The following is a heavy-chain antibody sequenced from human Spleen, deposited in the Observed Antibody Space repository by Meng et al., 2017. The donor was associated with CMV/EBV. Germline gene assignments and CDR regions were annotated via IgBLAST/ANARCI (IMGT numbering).Heavy chain of an antibody. Sequence: GESLKISCAASGFTFSTYAMNWVRQAPGKGLEWLSHITTGSVTVYYADSVKGRCTSSRDDATNSLYLHMNSLRAEDTAVYYCARGGMAMTLDYWGQGTQVTVSS. CDR3: ARGGMAMTLDY. J-gene: IGHJ4*02. CDR2: ITTGSVTV. CDR1: GFTFSTYA. D-gene: IGHD2-21*02. V-gene: IGHV3-48*04.